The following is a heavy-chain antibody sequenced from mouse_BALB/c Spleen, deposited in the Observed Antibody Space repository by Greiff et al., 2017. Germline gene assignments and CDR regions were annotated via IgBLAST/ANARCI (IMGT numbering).Heavy chain of an antibody. CDR2: ICNGGGST. CDR3: ARHSAYGNQYYFDY. CDR1: GFTFSSYT. J-gene: IGHJ2*01. Sequence: EVKLMESGGGLVQPGGSLKLSCAASGFTFSSYTMSWVRQTPGKWLEWVAYICNGGGSTYYTDTLKGRVTISRDNATNTLYLQISSLKSEDTAMYYCARHSAYGNQYYFDYWGQGTTLTVSA. V-gene: IGHV5-12-2*01. D-gene: IGHD2-1*01.